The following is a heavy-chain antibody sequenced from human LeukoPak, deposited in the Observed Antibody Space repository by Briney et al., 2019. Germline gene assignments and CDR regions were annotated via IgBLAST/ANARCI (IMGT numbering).Heavy chain of an antibody. Sequence: ASVKVSCKASGYTFISYGISWVRQAPGQGLEWMGWISAYNGNTNYAQKLQGRVTMTTDTSTSTAYMELRSLRSDDTAVYYCARHPSGSNYGAFLDIWGQGTMVTVSS. V-gene: IGHV1-18*01. CDR1: GYTFISYG. D-gene: IGHD1-26*01. J-gene: IGHJ3*02. CDR3: ARHPSGSNYGAFLDI. CDR2: ISAYNGNT.